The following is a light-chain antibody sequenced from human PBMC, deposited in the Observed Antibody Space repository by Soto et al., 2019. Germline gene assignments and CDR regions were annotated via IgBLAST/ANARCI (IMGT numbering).Light chain of an antibody. J-gene: IGLJ1*01. CDR3: AAWDDSLNGDV. CDR2: SNN. CDR1: SSDIGSNT. V-gene: IGLV1-44*01. Sequence: QSTLTQPPSASGTPGQRVTISCSGRSSDIGSNTVNWYQQLPGTAPKLLIYSNNQRPSGVPDRFSGSKSGTSASLAISGLQSEDEADYYCAAWDDSLNGDVFGTGTKVTVL.